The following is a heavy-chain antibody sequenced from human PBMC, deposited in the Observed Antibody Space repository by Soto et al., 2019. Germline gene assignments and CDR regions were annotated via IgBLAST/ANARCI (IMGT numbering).Heavy chain of an antibody. CDR3: AREAYNSFDP. CDR1: GGSISSYY. V-gene: IGHV4-59*01. J-gene: IGHJ5*02. CDR2: IYYSGST. Sequence: SETLSLTCTVSGGSISSYYWSWIRQPPGKGLEWIGYIYYSGSTNYNPSLKSRVTISVDTSKNQFSLKLSSVTAADTAVYYCAREAYNSFDPWGQATLVTVSS.